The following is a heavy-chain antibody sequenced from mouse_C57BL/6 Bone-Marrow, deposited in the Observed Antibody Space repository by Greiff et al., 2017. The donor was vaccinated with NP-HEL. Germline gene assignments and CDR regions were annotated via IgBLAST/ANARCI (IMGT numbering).Heavy chain of an antibody. J-gene: IGHJ2*01. V-gene: IGHV1-82*01. Sequence: VQLQESGPELVKPGASVKISCKASGYAFSSSWMNWVKQRPGKGLEWIGRIYPGDGDTNYNGKFKGKATLTADKSSSTAYMQLSSLTSEDSAVYFCASKYYDYYWGQGTTLTVSS. D-gene: IGHD2-4*01. CDR2: IYPGDGDT. CDR3: ASKYYDYY. CDR1: GYAFSSSW.